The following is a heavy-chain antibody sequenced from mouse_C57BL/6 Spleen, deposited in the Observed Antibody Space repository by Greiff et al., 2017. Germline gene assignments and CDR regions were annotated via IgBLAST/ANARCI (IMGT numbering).Heavy chain of an antibody. CDR3: ARSGMRWLLSLDAMDY. CDR2: IYPGDGDT. Sequence: QVQLQQSGPELVKPGASVKISCKASGYAFSSSWMNWVKQRPGKGLEWIGRIYPGDGDTNYNGKFKGKATLTADKSSSTAYMQLSSLTSEDSAVYFCARSGMRWLLSLDAMDYWGQGTSVTVSS. D-gene: IGHD2-3*01. V-gene: IGHV1-82*01. CDR1: GYAFSSSW. J-gene: IGHJ4*01.